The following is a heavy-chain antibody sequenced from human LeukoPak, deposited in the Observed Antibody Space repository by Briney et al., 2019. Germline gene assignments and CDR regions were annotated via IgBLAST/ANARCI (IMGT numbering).Heavy chain of an antibody. J-gene: IGHJ5*02. CDR1: GYTFTVYY. CDR3: ARGDCSSTSCPFDP. CDR2: INANSGGT. Sequence: ASVKVSCTASGYTFTVYYMHWVRHATGQGLEWMGRINANSGGTNYAQKFQGRVTMTRDTSISTAYMELSRLRSDDTVVYYCARGDCSSTSCPFDPWGQGTLVTVSS. D-gene: IGHD2-2*01. V-gene: IGHV1-2*05.